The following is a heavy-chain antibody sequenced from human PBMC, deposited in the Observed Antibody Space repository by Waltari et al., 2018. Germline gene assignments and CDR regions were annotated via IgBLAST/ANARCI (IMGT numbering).Heavy chain of an antibody. V-gene: IGHV1-8*01. J-gene: IGHJ5*02. CDR1: GYTLTSYD. CDR3: ARWNYDFWSVGGDWFDP. CDR2: MNPNSGNT. Sequence: QVQLVQSGAEVKKPGASVKVSCKASGYTLTSYDINWVRQAPGQGLEWMGWMNPNSGNTGYAQKFQGRVTMTRNTSISTAYMELSSLRSEDTAVYYCARWNYDFWSVGGDWFDPWGQGTLVTVSS. D-gene: IGHD3-3*01.